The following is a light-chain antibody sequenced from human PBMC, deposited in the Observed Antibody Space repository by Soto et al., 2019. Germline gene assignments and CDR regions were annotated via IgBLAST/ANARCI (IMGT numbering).Light chain of an antibody. V-gene: IGKV1-12*01. CDR2: GAS. CDR1: QSVSTY. J-gene: IGKJ4*01. CDR3: QQANSFPLT. Sequence: DIHMTQSPSSLSTSVGDRVTMTCRASQSVSTYLNWYQLKPGKAPTVLIYGASSLQNGFPSRFSGSGSGTEFTLTISSLQPEDFATYYCQQANSFPLTFGGGTKVDIK.